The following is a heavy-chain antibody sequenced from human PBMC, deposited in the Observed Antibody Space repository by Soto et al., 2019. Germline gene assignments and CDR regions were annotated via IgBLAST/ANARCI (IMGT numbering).Heavy chain of an antibody. CDR3: ARHGYNYGGGYFDY. V-gene: IGHV3-66*04. J-gene: IGHJ4*02. Sequence: EVQLVESGGGLVQPGGSLRLSCAASGVTVSSNYMSWVRQAPGKGLEWVSVIYSGGSTYYADSVKGRFTISRDNSKNTLYLQXNSLRAEDTAVYYCARHGYNYGGGYFDYWGQGTLVTVSS. CDR1: GVTVSSNY. CDR2: IYSGGST. D-gene: IGHD5-18*01.